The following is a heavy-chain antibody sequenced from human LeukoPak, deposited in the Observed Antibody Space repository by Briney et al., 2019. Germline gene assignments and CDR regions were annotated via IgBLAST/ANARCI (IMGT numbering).Heavy chain of an antibody. Sequence: SGPTLVNPTQTLTLTCTFSGFSLNTSEVGVGWIRQPPGKALEWLGIIYWDDDKRYSPSLKSRLTVTKDTSTHQVVLTMTNVDPVDTATYYCAHIRDATPHFDYWGRGTLVTVSS. CDR1: GFSLNTSEVG. CDR3: AHIRDATPHFDY. J-gene: IGHJ4*02. CDR2: IYWDDDK. V-gene: IGHV2-5*02. D-gene: IGHD2-8*01.